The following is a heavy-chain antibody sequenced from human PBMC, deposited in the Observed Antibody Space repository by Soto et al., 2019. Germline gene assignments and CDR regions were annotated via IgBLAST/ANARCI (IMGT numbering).Heavy chain of an antibody. J-gene: IGHJ4*02. CDR3: ARGGPGTTQHLRLSGYGALYYFDY. CDR2: IYYSGST. CDR1: GGSISSYY. Sequence: PSETLSLTCTVSGGSISSYYWSWIRQPPGKGLGWIGYIYYSGSTNYNPSLKSRVTISVDTSKNQFSLKLSSVTAADTAVYYCARGGPGTTQHLRLSGYGALYYFDYWGQGTLVTVSS. D-gene: IGHD5-12*01. V-gene: IGHV4-59*01.